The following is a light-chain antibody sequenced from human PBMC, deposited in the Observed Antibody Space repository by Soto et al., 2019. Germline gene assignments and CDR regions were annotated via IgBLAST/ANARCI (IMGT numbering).Light chain of an antibody. Sequence: EIVLTQSPGTLSLSPGERATLSCRASQSVSSYLAWYQQKPGQAPRLLIYDASNRATGIPARFSGSGSGTDFTLTISSLEPEDFAVYYCQQRGSWSFGGGTMVEIK. J-gene: IGKJ4*01. CDR1: QSVSSY. CDR2: DAS. CDR3: QQRGSWS. V-gene: IGKV3-11*01.